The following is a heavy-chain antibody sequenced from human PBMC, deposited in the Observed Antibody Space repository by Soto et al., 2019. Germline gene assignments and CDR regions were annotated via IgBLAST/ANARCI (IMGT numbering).Heavy chain of an antibody. V-gene: IGHV3-30-3*01. CDR1: GFTFSSYA. CDR3: ARSGYYYDSRSWFDP. CDR2: ISYDGSNK. D-gene: IGHD3-22*01. Sequence: QVQLVESGGGVVQPGRSLRLSCAASGFTFSSYAMHWVRQAPGKGLEWVAVISYDGSNKYYADSVKGRFTISRDNSKNTLYLQMNSLRAEDTAVYYCARSGYYYDSRSWFDPWGQGTLVTVSS. J-gene: IGHJ5*02.